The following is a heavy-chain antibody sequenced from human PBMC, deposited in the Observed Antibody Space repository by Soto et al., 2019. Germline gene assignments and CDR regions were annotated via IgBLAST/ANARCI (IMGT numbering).Heavy chain of an antibody. J-gene: IGHJ5*02. CDR2: INHSGST. CDR1: GGSFSGYY. D-gene: IGHD6-19*01. Sequence: KSSETLSLTCAVYGGSFSGYYWSWIRQPPGKGLEWIGEINHSGSTNYNPSLKSRVTISVDTSKNQFSLKLSSVTAADTAVYYCARLPPQWLVGGVGNNWFDTWGQGTLVTVSS. V-gene: IGHV4-34*01. CDR3: ARLPPQWLVGGVGNNWFDT.